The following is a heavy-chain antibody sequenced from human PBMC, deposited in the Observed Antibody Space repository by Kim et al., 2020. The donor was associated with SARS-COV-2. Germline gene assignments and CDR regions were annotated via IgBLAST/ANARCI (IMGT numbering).Heavy chain of an antibody. CDR3: ARDNSFRNFPYYDYVWGSYRCCYGMDV. D-gene: IGHD3-16*02. V-gene: IGHV1-18*04. CDR2: ISAYNGNT. J-gene: IGHJ6*02. CDR1: GYTFTSYG. Sequence: ASVKVSCKASGYTFTSYGISWVRQAPGQGLEWMGWISAYNGNTNYAQKLQGRVTMTTDTSTSTAYMELRSLRSDDTAVYYCARDNSFRNFPYYDYVWGSYRCCYGMDVWGQGTTVTVSS.